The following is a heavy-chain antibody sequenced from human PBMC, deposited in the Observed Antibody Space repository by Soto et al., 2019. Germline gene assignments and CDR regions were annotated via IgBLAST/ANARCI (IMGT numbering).Heavy chain of an antibody. D-gene: IGHD5-12*01. CDR3: ARGWMYTFDW. CDR1: GFTFSSYW. CDR2: IKGDGSEK. V-gene: IGHV3-7*04. Sequence: PGGSLRLSCAASGFTFSSYWMTWVRQAPGKGLEWVANIKGDGSEKYYVDSVKGRFIVSRDNAESSLSLQMNSLRVEDTAVYYCARGWMYTFDWWGQGTMVTVSS. J-gene: IGHJ3*01.